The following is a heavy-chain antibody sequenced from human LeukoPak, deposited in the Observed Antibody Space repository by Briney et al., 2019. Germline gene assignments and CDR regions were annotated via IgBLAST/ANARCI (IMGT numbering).Heavy chain of an antibody. CDR1: GGSVNSGSYY. D-gene: IGHD1-26*01. J-gene: IGHJ4*02. Sequence: SETLSLTCTVSGGSVNSGSYYWNWIRQPPGKGLERIGYIYYSGSTNYNPSLKSRVSISVDTSKNQFSLKLSSVTAADTAVYYCARAAYSGSYHSDYWGQGTLVTVSS. CDR3: ARAAYSGSYHSDY. V-gene: IGHV4-61*01. CDR2: IYYSGST.